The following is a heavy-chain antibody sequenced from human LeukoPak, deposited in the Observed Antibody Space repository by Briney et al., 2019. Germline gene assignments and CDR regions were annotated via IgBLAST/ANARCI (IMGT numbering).Heavy chain of an antibody. V-gene: IGHV1-2*02. J-gene: IGHJ3*02. CDR2: INPNSGDT. CDR3: ARGSSVSGTVKSAFAI. Sequence: ASVKVSCKASGYTFTGYYIHWVRQAPGQGLERMGWINPNSGDTKYAQKFQDRVAMTRDTSISTAYMELSRLGSDDTAVYYCARGSSVSGTVKSAFAIWGQGTMVTVSS. D-gene: IGHD1-20*01. CDR1: GYTFTGYY.